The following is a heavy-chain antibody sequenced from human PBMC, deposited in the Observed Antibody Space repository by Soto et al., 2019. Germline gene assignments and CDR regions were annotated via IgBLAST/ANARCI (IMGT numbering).Heavy chain of an antibody. CDR3: AVTVTGSRSPLAH. V-gene: IGHV1-69*06. CDR1: GGTFSSNA. D-gene: IGHD3-9*01. CDR2: IIPIYASP. Sequence: QVQLVQSGAEVKKPGSSVQVSCKASGGTFSSNAISWVRQAPGQGLEWMGGIIPIYASPNYAHNFQGRVTVTADKATSTAYLELSRLKFAYSAIYYCAVTVTGSRSPLAHWGRGTLVIVSS. J-gene: IGHJ4*02.